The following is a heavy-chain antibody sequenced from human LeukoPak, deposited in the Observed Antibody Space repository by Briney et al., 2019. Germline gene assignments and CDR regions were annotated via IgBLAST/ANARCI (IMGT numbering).Heavy chain of an antibody. V-gene: IGHV4-30-2*01. D-gene: IGHD3-22*01. CDR1: GGSISSGGYS. Sequence: SETLSLTCAVSGGSISSGGYSWSWIRQPPGKGLEWIGYIYHRGSTYYNPSLKSRVTISVDRSKNQFSLKLSSVTAADTAVYYCARGNNYYDSSGYYPNWYFDLWGRGTLVTVSS. CDR2: IYHRGST. CDR3: ARGNNYYDSSGYYPNWYFDL. J-gene: IGHJ2*01.